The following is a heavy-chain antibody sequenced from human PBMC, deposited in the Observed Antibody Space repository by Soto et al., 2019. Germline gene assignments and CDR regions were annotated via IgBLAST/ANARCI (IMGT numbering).Heavy chain of an antibody. CDR2: ISGSSSTT. D-gene: IGHD2-15*01. Sequence: PGGSLRLSCAASGFTFNIYSMNWVRQAPGKGLEWVSYISGSSSTTYYADSVKGRFTISRDNAKNSLYLQMNSLRAEDTAVHYCATDKLGYCSDGRCYRPGYFENWGQGTPVTVSS. V-gene: IGHV3-48*01. CDR3: ATDKLGYCSDGRCYRPGYFEN. CDR1: GFTFNIYS. J-gene: IGHJ4*02.